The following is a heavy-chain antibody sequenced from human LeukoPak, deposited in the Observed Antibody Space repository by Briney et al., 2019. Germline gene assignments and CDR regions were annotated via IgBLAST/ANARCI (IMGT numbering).Heavy chain of an antibody. V-gene: IGHV4-34*01. CDR3: ARGSRRAVLRYFDWLGYFDL. D-gene: IGHD3-9*01. CDR1: GGSFSGYY. Sequence: SETLSLTCAVYGGSFSGYYWSWIRQPPGKGLEWIGEINHSGSTNHNPSLKSRVTISVDTSKNLFSLKLSSVTAADTAVYYCARGSRRAVLRYFDWLGYFDLWGRGTLVTVSS. CDR2: INHSGST. J-gene: IGHJ2*01.